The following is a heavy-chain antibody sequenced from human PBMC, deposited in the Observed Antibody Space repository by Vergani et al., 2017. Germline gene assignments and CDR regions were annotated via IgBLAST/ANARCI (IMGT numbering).Heavy chain of an antibody. CDR2: IYYSGST. Sequence: QVQLQESGPGLVKPSQTLSLTCTVSGGSISSGGYYWSWIRQHPGKGLEWIGYIYYSGSTYYNPSLKSRVTISVDTSKNQFSLKLSSVTAADTAVYYCARDGGGMTMVRGVFDPWGQGTLVTVSS. V-gene: IGHV4-31*03. CDR1: GGSISSGGYY. CDR3: ARDGGGMTMVRGVFDP. J-gene: IGHJ5*02. D-gene: IGHD3-10*01.